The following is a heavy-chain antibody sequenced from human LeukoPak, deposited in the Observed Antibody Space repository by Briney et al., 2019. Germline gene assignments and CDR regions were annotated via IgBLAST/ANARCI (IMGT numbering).Heavy chain of an antibody. CDR3: ARVRGAAGTGWFDP. CDR2: ISSSSYI. V-gene: IGHV3-21*01. Sequence: PGGSLRLSCAASGFTFSSYSMNWVRQAPGKGLEWVSSISSSSYIYYADSVKGRFTISRDNAKNSLYLQMNSLRAEDTAVYYCARVRGAAGTGWFDPWGQGTLVTVSS. J-gene: IGHJ5*02. CDR1: GFTFSSYS. D-gene: IGHD7-27*01.